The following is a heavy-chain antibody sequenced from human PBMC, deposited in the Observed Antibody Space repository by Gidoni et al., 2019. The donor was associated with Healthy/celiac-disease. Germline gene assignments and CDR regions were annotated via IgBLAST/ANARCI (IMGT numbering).Heavy chain of an antibody. J-gene: IGHJ5*02. CDR1: GGSISSSSYY. D-gene: IGHD6-13*01. CDR2: IYYSGST. Sequence: QLQLQESGPGLVKPSETLSLTCTVSGGSISSSSYYWGWIRQPPGKGLEWIGSIYYSGSTYYNPSLKSRVTISVDTSKNQFSLKLSSVTAADTAVYYCARDGYSSSWYWFDPWGQGTLVTVSS. V-gene: IGHV4-39*07. CDR3: ARDGYSSSWYWFDP.